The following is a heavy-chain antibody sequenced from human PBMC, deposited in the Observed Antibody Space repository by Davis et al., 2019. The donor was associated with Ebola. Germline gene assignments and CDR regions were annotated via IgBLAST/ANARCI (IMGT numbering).Heavy chain of an antibody. D-gene: IGHD4-17*01. CDR2: IWYDGSNK. Sequence: GESLKISCAASGFTLSSYGMHWVRQAPGKGLEWVAVIWYDGSNKYYADSVKGRFTISRDNSKNTLYLQMNSLRAEDTAVYYCARDYYGDYSYFDYWGQGTLVTVSS. CDR1: GFTLSSYG. V-gene: IGHV3-33*01. J-gene: IGHJ4*02. CDR3: ARDYYGDYSYFDY.